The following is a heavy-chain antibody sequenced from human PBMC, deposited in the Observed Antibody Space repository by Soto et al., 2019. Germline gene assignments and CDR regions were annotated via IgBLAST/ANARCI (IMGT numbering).Heavy chain of an antibody. Sequence: QVQLVQSGAEVKKPGSSVKVSCKASGGTFSSYTISWVRQAPGQGLEWMGRIIPILGIANYAQKFQGRVTITADKSTSTAYMELSSPRSEDTAVYYCARDISSSGWGYWGQGTLVTVSS. CDR3: ARDISSSGWGY. CDR2: IIPILGIA. J-gene: IGHJ4*02. D-gene: IGHD6-19*01. V-gene: IGHV1-69*08. CDR1: GGTFSSYT.